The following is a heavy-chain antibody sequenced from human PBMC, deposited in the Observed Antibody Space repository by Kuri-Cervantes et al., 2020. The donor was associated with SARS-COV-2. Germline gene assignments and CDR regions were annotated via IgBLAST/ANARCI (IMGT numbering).Heavy chain of an antibody. CDR2: IYTSGST. Sequence: ESLKISCTVSGGSISSYYWSWIRQPAGKGLEWIGRIYTSGSTNYNPSLKSRVTISVDTSKNQFSLKLSSVTAADTAVYYCARALYSSGNYYNGFDYWGQGTLVTVSS. V-gene: IGHV4-4*07. J-gene: IGHJ4*02. CDR1: GGSISSYY. D-gene: IGHD3-10*01. CDR3: ARALYSSGNYYNGFDY.